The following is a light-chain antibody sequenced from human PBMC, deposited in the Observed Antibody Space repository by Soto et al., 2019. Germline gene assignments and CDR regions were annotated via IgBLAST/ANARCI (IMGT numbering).Light chain of an antibody. CDR1: QSVSSN. J-gene: IGKJ1*01. Sequence: EIVMTQSPATLSVSPGERATLSCRASQSVSSNLAWYQQKPGQAPRLLIYGASTRATGIPARFSGSGSGTEFTLTISXLQSVDFAVYYCQQYNNWWTFGQGTKVDIK. CDR3: QQYNNWWT. V-gene: IGKV3-15*01. CDR2: GAS.